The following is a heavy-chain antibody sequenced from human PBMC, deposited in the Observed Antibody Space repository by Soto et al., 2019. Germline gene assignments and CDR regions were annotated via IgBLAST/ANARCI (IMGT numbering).Heavy chain of an antibody. CDR2: INGRGDST. Sequence: GGSLRLSCAASGFTFSSYAMTWVRQAPGKGLEWVSGINGRGDSTYYTNSVTGRFTISRDNFKNTVYLQMNSLRAEDTAVYYCAKGNPSWSSGDYWGQGTLVTVSS. CDR3: AKGNPSWSSGDY. D-gene: IGHD6-13*01. J-gene: IGHJ4*02. CDR1: GFTFSSYA. V-gene: IGHV3-23*01.